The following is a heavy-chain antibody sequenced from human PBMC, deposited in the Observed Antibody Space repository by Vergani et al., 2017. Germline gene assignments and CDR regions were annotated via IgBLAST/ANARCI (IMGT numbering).Heavy chain of an antibody. CDR2: ISSDGRTS. J-gene: IGHJ6*02. D-gene: IGHD3-9*01. CDR3: ARDPVPYYDILTGYYGLDV. CDR1: GFIFRSHS. V-gene: IGHV3-48*01. Sequence: EVQLVESGGGLVQPGGSLRLSCAASGFIFRSHSMNWVRQAPGKRLEWVSYISSDGRTSYYADSVKGRFTISRDNAKNSLYLKMNSLRAEDTAVYYCARDPVPYYDILTGYYGLDVWGQGTTVTVSS.